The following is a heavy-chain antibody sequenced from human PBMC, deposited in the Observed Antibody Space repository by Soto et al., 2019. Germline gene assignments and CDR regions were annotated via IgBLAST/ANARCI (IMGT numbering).Heavy chain of an antibody. D-gene: IGHD1-26*01. J-gene: IGHJ3*02. V-gene: IGHV1-18*01. CDR1: GYTFTSYG. CDR2: ISAYNGNT. CDR3: ARPMGIVVITPGGDAFDI. Sequence: ASVKVSCKASGYTFTSYGISWVRQAPGQGLEWMGWISAYNGNTNYAQKLQGRVTMTTDTSTSTAYMELRSLRSDDTAVYYCARPMGIVVITPGGDAFDIWGQGXMVTV.